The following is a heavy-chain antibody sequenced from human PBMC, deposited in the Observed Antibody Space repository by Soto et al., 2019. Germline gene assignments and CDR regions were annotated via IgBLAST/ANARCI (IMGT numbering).Heavy chain of an antibody. D-gene: IGHD2-15*01. CDR2: INGDGGRT. J-gene: IGHJ4*02. CDR3: TRGSHYHCSGNTCPEEN. Sequence: EVQLLESGGGLVQPGGSLRLSCAASGFTFSNYGMSWVRQAPGKGLEWVSNINGDGGRTSYADSVKGRFTIFRDNSRSTLYPQMNSLSAEDTDVYHCTRGSHYHCSGNTCPEENWGQGTLVTVSS. V-gene: IGHV3-23*01. CDR1: GFTFSNYG.